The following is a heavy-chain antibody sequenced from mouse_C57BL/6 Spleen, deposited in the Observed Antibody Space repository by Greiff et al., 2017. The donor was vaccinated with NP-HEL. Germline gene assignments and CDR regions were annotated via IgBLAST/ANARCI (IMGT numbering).Heavy chain of an antibody. Sequence: VQLQQSGPELVKPGASVKISCKASGYAFSSSWMNWVKQRPGKGLEWIGRIYPGDGDTNYNGKFKGKATLTADKSSSTAYMQLICLTSEDSAVYFCARSSGMDDYGVWYFDVWGTGTTVTVSS. D-gene: IGHD2-4*01. CDR3: ARSSGMDDYGVWYFDV. CDR1: GYAFSSSW. CDR2: IYPGDGDT. J-gene: IGHJ1*03. V-gene: IGHV1-82*01.